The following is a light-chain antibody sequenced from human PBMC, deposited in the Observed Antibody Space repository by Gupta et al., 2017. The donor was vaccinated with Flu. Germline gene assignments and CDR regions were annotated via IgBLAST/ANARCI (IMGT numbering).Light chain of an antibody. J-gene: IGKJ2*01. CDR2: DAS. CDR3: QQRSDWPYT. V-gene: IGKV3-11*01. Sequence: EIVLTPSPVTLSLSPGERATLSCRASQSVNNYLDWYQQKPGQAPRLLINDASTRATGIPARFSGSASGTDFTLTISSLEPEDFAVYYCQQRSDWPYTFGQGTKLEI. CDR1: QSVNNY.